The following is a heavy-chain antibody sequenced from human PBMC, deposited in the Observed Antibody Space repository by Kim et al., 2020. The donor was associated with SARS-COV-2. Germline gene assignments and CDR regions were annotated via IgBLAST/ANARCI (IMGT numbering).Heavy chain of an antibody. Sequence: SETLSLTCTVSGGSISSGGYYWSWIRQHPGKGLEWIGYIYYSGSTYYNPSLKSRVTISVDTSKNQFSLKLSSVTAADTAVYYCARDLANRPYYYDSSGEGGYGMDVWGQGTTVTVSS. CDR2: IYYSGST. D-gene: IGHD3-22*01. V-gene: IGHV4-31*03. CDR3: ARDLANRPYYYDSSGEGGYGMDV. CDR1: GGSISSGGYY. J-gene: IGHJ6*02.